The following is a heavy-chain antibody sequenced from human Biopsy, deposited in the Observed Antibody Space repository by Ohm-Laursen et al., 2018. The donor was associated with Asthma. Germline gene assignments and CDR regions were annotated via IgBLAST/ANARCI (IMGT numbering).Heavy chain of an antibody. CDR3: ARAVDYSHYYGIDV. J-gene: IGHJ6*02. D-gene: IGHD3-10*01. V-gene: IGHV1-18*01. Sequence: SSVKVSCKTSGYTLNSAGITWVRQAPGQGLEWMGWISVYNGNTKVAQKLQDRVTMITDTSTSTACMELRSLRSDDTAVYFCARAVDYSHYYGIDVWGQGTTVTVS. CDR1: GYTLNSAG. CDR2: ISVYNGNT.